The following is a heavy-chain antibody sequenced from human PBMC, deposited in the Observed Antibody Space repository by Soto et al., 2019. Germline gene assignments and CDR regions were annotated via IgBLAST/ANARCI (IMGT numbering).Heavy chain of an antibody. Sequence: QVQLQESGPGLLKPSQTLSLTCTVSGGSISSDGYYWSWIRQHPGKGLEWIGYIYYSGSTYFNPSLMRRVAISLDMSMSRFSLRLGPVTAADMAVYSCARGRYTCSWSTFDYWDQGALVTVSS. V-gene: IGHV4-31*03. D-gene: IGHD3-9*01. CDR2: IYYSGST. CDR3: ARGRYTCSWSTFDY. J-gene: IGHJ4*02. CDR1: GGSISSDGYY.